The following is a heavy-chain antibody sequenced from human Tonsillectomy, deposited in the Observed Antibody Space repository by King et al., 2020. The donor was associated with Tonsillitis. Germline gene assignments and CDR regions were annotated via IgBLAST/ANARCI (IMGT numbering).Heavy chain of an antibody. V-gene: IGHV3-64D*06. D-gene: IGHD3-22*01. CDR2: ISGHGGST. CDR1: TFTFSNYA. J-gene: IGHJ4*02. Sequence: VQLVESGGGLVQPGGSLRLSCSASTFTFSNYAMHWVRQAPGKGLEYGSTISGHGGSTYYADSVKGRFTISRDNSKNTLYLQMSSLRAEDTAIYYCVRTRYYYDTSGYPDWGQGTLVTVSS. CDR3: VRTRYYYDTSGYPD.